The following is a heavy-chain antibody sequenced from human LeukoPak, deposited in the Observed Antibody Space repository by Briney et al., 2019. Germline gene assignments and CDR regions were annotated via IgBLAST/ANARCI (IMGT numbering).Heavy chain of an antibody. CDR2: IFYSGGS. D-gene: IGHD2-2*01. J-gene: IGHJ3*02. CDR1: GGSISSSGYY. V-gene: IGHV4-61*03. Sequence: SETLSLTCTVSGGSISSSGYYWTWIRQPPGKGLEWIGYIFYSGGSNYNPSLKSRVTISVDTSKNHFSLKLSSVTAADTAVYYCARLGSTFDIWGQGTMVTVSS. CDR3: ARLGSTFDI.